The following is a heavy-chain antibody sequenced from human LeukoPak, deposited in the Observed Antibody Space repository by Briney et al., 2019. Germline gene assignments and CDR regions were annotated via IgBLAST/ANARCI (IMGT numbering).Heavy chain of an antibody. V-gene: IGHV1-2*02. Sequence: EASVKVSCKASGYTFTGHYMHWVRQDPGQRLEWIGWINPNSGGTNYAQKFQGRVTLTRDTSISTAYMELSRLRSDDTAVYYCARDKMYDYGDYAWSGRFDYWGQGTLVTVSS. J-gene: IGHJ4*02. D-gene: IGHD4-17*01. CDR1: GYTFTGHY. CDR3: ARDKMYDYGDYAWSGRFDY. CDR2: INPNSGGT.